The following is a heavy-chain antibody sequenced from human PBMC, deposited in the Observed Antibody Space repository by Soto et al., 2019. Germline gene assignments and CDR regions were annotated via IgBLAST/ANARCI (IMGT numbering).Heavy chain of an antibody. Sequence: GSLRLSCAASGFTFSSYAIHWVRQAPGKGLEWVAVISYDGSNKYYADSAKGRFTISRDNSKNTLYLQMNSLRAEDTAVYYCARGDGYVLRGYYYYSMDVWGQGNAVTVSS. CDR3: ARGDGYVLRGYYYYSMDV. D-gene: IGHD5-12*01. CDR2: ISYDGSNK. V-gene: IGHV3-30-3*01. CDR1: GFTFSSYA. J-gene: IGHJ6*02.